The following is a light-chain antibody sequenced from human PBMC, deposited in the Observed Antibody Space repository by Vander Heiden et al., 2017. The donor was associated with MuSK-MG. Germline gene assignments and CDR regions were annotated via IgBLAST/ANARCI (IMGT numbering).Light chain of an antibody. Sequence: QSALTQPRSVSGSPGQSVTISCTGTSSDVGGHNYVSWYQQHPGKAPKLMSYDVSKRPSGVPDRFSGSKSGNPASLTISGLQAEDEADYYCCSYAGSYTVVFGGGTKLTVL. CDR1: SSDVGGHNY. J-gene: IGLJ2*01. CDR2: DVS. V-gene: IGLV2-11*01. CDR3: CSYAGSYTVV.